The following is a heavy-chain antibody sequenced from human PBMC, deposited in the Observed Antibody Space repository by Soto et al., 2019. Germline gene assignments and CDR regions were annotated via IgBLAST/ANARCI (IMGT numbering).Heavy chain of an antibody. V-gene: IGHV1-69*19. CDR3: ARGLFGQQWLVGFDT. D-gene: IGHD6-19*01. J-gene: IGHJ4*02. CDR2: TIPMLATA. Sequence: QVHLVQSGAEVKKPGSSVKVSCKASGGSFSNYIFAWVRQAPGQGLEWMGGTIPMLATAQYAQKLQGRVTISADESTGTVYMDLTSLRSDDTAVYYCARGLFGQQWLVGFDTWGQGTLVTVSS. CDR1: GGSFSNYI.